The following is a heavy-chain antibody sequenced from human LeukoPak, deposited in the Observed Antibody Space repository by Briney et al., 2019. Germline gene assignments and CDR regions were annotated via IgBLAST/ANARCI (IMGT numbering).Heavy chain of an antibody. Sequence: GGSLRLSCAISGLTFHDYAMTWVRQAPGKGLEWVSTIVGDSSKTYYADSVKGRFTISRGNSNYMLFLHMNNLRAEDTAIYYCAKQPYNFYYLDVWGKGTKVNVS. CDR3: AKQPYNFYYLDV. D-gene: IGHD2-21*01. CDR1: GLTFHDYA. V-gene: IGHV3-23*01. J-gene: IGHJ6*03. CDR2: IVGDSSKT.